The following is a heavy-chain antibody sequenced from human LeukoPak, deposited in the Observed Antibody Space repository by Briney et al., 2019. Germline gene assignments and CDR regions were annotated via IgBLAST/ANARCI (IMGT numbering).Heavy chain of an antibody. J-gene: IGHJ4*02. D-gene: IGHD1-26*01. Sequence: GGSLRLSCAASGFTFSSYWMHWVRQAPGKGLVWVSRIKSDGSSTDYADSVKGRFTISRDNAKNTLYLQMNGLRAEDTAVYYCATRYSGSDYPGWPFDCWGQGTLVTVSS. CDR2: IKSDGSST. CDR3: ATRYSGSDYPGWPFDC. CDR1: GFTFSSYW. V-gene: IGHV3-74*01.